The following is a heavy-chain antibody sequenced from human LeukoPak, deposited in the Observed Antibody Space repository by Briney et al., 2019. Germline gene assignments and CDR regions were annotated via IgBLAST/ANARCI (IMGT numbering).Heavy chain of an antibody. Sequence: GGSLRLSCAASGFTVSNNYMSWVRQAPGKGLEWVSTISGTGGSTYYADSVKGRFTISRDNSKNTLYLQMNSLRAEDTAVYYCAKGSSIDLGMDVWGQGTTVTVSS. J-gene: IGHJ6*02. CDR1: GFTVSNNY. CDR2: ISGTGGST. V-gene: IGHV3-23*01. CDR3: AKGSSIDLGMDV.